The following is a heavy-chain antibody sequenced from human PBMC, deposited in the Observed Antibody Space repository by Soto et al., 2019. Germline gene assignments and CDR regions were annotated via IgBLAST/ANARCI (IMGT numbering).Heavy chain of an antibody. CDR1: GYSFTSYW. CDR3: ARRSGSYTTAYYYGMDV. J-gene: IGHJ6*02. CDR2: IYPGDSDT. D-gene: IGHD1-26*01. Sequence: ESLKISFKGSGYSFTSYWIGWVRQIPGKGLEWMGIIYPGDSDTRYSPSFQGQVTISADKSISTAYLQWSSLKASDTAMYYCARRSGSYTTAYYYGMDVWGQGTTVTVSS. V-gene: IGHV5-51*01.